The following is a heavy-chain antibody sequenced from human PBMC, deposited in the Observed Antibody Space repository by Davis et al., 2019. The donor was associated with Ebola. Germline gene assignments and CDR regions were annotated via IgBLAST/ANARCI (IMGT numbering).Heavy chain of an antibody. CDR1: GFTFSSYA. V-gene: IGHV3-30-3*01. J-gene: IGHJ6*02. CDR3: AREKAVRFLEWLF. D-gene: IGHD3-3*01. Sequence: PGGSLRLSCAASGFTFSSYAMHWVRQAPGKGLEWVAVISYDGSNKYYADSVKGRFTISRDNAKNSLYLQMNSLRDEDTAVYYCAREKAVRFLEWLFWGQGTTVTVSS. CDR2: ISYDGSNK.